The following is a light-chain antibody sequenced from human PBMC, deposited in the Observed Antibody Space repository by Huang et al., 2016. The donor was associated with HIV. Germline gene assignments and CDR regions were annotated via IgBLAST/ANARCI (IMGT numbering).Light chain of an antibody. CDR2: WAS. V-gene: IGKV4-1*01. CDR3: QQYYASPQT. CDR1: QRVFSTSYKKDY. Sequence: DIVMAQSPVSLAVSLGERATLTCRSSQRVFSTSYKKDYLAWFQQKPGQPPKLLRFWASTREVGVPDRFSGSGSGTHFTLTIANLEADDAAIYYCQQYYASPQTFGQGTRV. J-gene: IGKJ1*01.